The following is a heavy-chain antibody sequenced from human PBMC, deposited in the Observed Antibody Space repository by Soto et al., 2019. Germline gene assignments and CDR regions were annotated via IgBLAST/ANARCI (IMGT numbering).Heavy chain of an antibody. CDR1: GGSVTNSSYY. CDR2: VYYRGRS. V-gene: IGHV4-39*01. CDR3: VSQRTTVPTQAYFDY. J-gene: IGHJ4*02. Sequence: SETLSLTCTVSGGSVTNSSYYWGWIRQSPGKGLEWIGSVYYRGRSYSKSSVRSRVTISVDTSKNRFSLSLNSVTASDTAVYFCVSQRTTVPTQAYFDYCGPGALVTVYS. D-gene: IGHD4-17*01.